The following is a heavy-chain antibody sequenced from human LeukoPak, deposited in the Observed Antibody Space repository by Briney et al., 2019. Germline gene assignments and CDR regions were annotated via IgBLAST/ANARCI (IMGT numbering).Heavy chain of an antibody. CDR2: IYPRDSDT. Sequence: GESLKISCKGSGYSFGSYWIGWERQMPGKGLEWMGIIYPRDSDTKYSPSFQGQVTISADNSINTAYLQWSSLKASDTAMYYCARHVGGYSVARMDVWGNGTTVIVSP. J-gene: IGHJ6*04. D-gene: IGHD3-10*02. CDR1: GYSFGSYW. CDR3: ARHVGGYSVARMDV. V-gene: IGHV5-51*01.